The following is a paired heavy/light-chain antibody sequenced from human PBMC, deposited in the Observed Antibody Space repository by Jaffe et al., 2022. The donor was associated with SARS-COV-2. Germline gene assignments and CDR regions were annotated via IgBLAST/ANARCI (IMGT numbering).Heavy chain of an antibody. J-gene: IGHJ3*01. CDR3: ARDLNPVTSFCCGGFDV. D-gene: IGHD4-17*01. Sequence: QVKLVQSGAEVKKPGASVKVSCKASGYSFTGYYIHWVRQAPGQGLEWMGRISPDTGDRKFAQDFQGRVTLTWDTSISTAYMELSGLRPDDTAVYYCARDLNPVTSFCCGGFDVWGQGTILTVSS. CDR1: GYSFTGYY. CDR2: ISPDTGDR. V-gene: IGHV1-2*06.
Light chain of an antibody. CDR1: QDIRND. CDR2: AAS. J-gene: IGKJ4*01. Sequence: AIQMTQSPSSLSASVGDRVTITCRASQDIRNDLGWYQQKLGEAPKLLIYAASTLQSGVPSRFSGSGSGTDFTLTISRLQLEDFAIYFCLQDYIYPLTFGGGTKVEIK. CDR3: LQDYIYPLT. V-gene: IGKV1-6*01.